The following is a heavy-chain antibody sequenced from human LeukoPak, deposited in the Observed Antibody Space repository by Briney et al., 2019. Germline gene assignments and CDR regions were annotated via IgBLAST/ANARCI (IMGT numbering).Heavy chain of an antibody. J-gene: IGHJ4*02. CDR3: AKGGIASTGFDY. Sequence: GGSLRLSCAASGFTSSTYAMSWVRQAPGKGLEWVSSIPGSGGGTNYADSVKGRFTISRDNSKNTLFLQMNSLRAEDTAVYYCAKGGIASTGFDYWGQGTLVTVSS. CDR2: IPGSGGGT. CDR1: GFTSSTYA. D-gene: IGHD1-1*01. V-gene: IGHV3-23*01.